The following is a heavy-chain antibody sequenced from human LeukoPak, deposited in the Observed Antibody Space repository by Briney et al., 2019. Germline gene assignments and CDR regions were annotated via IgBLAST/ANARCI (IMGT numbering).Heavy chain of an antibody. D-gene: IGHD3-22*01. V-gene: IGHV3-66*01. CDR3: ARDSRRGYDSSGYNFDY. CDR1: GFTVSSNY. CDR2: IYSGGST. J-gene: IGHJ4*02. Sequence: GGSLRLSCAASGFTVSSNYMNWVRQAPGKGLEWVSVIYSGGSTHYADSVKGRFTISRDNSKNTLYLQMNSLRAEDTAVYYCARDSRRGYDSSGYNFDYWGQGTLVTVSS.